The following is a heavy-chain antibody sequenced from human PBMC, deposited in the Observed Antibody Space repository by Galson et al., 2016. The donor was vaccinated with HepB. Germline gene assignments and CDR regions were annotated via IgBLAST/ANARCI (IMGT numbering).Heavy chain of an antibody. CDR2: IYWDDDK. V-gene: IGHV2-5*02. Sequence: PALVKPTQTLTLTCTFSGFSLSTRAVGVGWFRQPPGKSLEWLALIYWDDDKRYTPSLKSRLTITKDTSKNQVVLIMTNLDPVDTATYYCAHRRAYGSDTYSAFDSWGQGTTVTVSS. D-gene: IGHD3-10*01. J-gene: IGHJ3*02. CDR3: AHRRAYGSDTYSAFDS. CDR1: GFSLSTRAVG.